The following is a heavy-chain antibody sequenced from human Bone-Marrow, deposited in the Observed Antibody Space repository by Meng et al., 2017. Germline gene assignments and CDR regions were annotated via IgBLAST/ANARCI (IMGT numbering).Heavy chain of an antibody. V-gene: IGHV3-21*01. CDR1: GFTFSSYS. CDR3: ARELDRGYSYAIDY. J-gene: IGHJ4*02. D-gene: IGHD5-18*01. CDR2: ISSSSSYI. Sequence: GESLKISCAASGFTFSSYSMNWVRQAPGKGLGWVSSISSSSSYIYYADSVKGRFTISRDNAKNSLYLQMNSLRAEDTAVYYCARELDRGYSYAIDYWGQGTLVTVSS.